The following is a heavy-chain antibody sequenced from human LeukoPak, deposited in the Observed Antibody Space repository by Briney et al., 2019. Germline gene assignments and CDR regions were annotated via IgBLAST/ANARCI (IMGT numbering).Heavy chain of an antibody. J-gene: IGHJ4*02. CDR2: INHSGST. CDR1: GGSFSGYY. Sequence: SETLSLTCAVYGGSFSGYYWSWIRQPPGKGLEWIGEINHSGSTNYNPSLESRVTISVDTSKNQFSLKLSSVTAADTAVYYCASSRADLDYWGQGTLVTVSS. CDR3: ASSRADLDY. V-gene: IGHV4-34*01.